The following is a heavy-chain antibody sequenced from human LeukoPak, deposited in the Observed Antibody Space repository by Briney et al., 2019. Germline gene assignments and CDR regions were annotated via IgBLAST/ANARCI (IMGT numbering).Heavy chain of an antibody. CDR2: ISWNSGDV. D-gene: IGHD4-11*01. CDR3: ARGSSNYVTYDY. Sequence: GGSLRLSCAASGFTFDDFALHWVRHAPGKGLEWVSGISWNSGDVGYADSVKGRFTISRDNAKNSLYLQMNSLRAEDTAVYYCARGSSNYVTYDYWGQGTLVTVSS. V-gene: IGHV3-9*01. CDR1: GFTFDDFA. J-gene: IGHJ4*02.